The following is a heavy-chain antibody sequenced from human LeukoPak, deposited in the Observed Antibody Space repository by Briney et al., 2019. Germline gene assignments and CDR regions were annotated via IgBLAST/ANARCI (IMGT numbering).Heavy chain of an antibody. CDR3: ARGRELGYCSGGSCYGSYNWFDH. V-gene: IGHV1-69*13. J-gene: IGHJ5*02. D-gene: IGHD2-15*01. CDR2: IIPIFGTA. CDR1: GGTFTSYA. Sequence: GASVKGSCKAPGGTFTSYAISWVRQAPGQGLEWRGGIIPIFGTANYAQKWQGRVTITADESTSTAYMELSSLRSEDTAVYYCARGRELGYCSGGSCYGSYNWFDHWGQGTLVTVSS.